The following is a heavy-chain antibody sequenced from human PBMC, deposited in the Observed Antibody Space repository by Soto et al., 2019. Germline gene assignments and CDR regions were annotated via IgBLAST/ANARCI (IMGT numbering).Heavy chain of an antibody. D-gene: IGHD4-4*01. J-gene: IGHJ3*02. CDR1: GGSISSYY. CDR2: IYYSGST. CDR3: ARVTVTTTDAFDI. Sequence: QVQLQESGPGLVKPSETLSLTCTVSGGSISSYYWSWIRQPPGKGLEWIGYIYYSGSTNYNPSLKNRVTISVDTSKNQFSLKLSSVTAADTAVYYCARVTVTTTDAFDIWGQGTMVTVSS. V-gene: IGHV4-59*01.